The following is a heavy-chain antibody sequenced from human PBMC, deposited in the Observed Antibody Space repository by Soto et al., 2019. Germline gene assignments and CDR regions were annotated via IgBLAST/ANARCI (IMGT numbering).Heavy chain of an antibody. Sequence: GPLRLSCAASVFTFSGSAMHWVRQASGKGLEWVGRIRSKANSYATAYAASVKGRFTISRDDSKNTAYLQMNSLKTEDTAVYYCTRHYDILTGYPYGMDVWGQGTTVTVSS. CDR1: VFTFSGSA. CDR2: IRSKANSYAT. V-gene: IGHV3-73*01. CDR3: TRHYDILTGYPYGMDV. J-gene: IGHJ6*02. D-gene: IGHD3-9*01.